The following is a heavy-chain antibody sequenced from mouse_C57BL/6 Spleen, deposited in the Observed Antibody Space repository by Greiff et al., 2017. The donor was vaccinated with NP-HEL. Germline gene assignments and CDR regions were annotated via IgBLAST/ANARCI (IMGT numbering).Heavy chain of an antibody. CDR1: GFTFTDYY. CDR2: IRHKANGYTT. CDR3: ARYANYYGSSPFAY. Sequence: EVKLVESGGGLVQPGGSLSLSCAASGFTFTDYYMSWVRQPPGKALEWLGFIRHKANGYTTEYSASVKGRFTISRDNSQSILYLQMNARRAEDSATYDCARYANYYGSSPFAYWGQGTLVTVSA. D-gene: IGHD1-1*01. V-gene: IGHV7-3*01. J-gene: IGHJ3*01.